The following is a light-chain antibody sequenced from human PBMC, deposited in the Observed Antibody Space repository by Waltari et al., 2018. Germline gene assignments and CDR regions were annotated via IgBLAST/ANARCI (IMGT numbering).Light chain of an antibody. V-gene: IGKV3-15*01. J-gene: IGKJ1*01. Sequence: EIVMTQSPATLSVSPGERVSLSCRASQSVRSNLAWYQQKPGQSPRLLIYGASTRATGIPARFSGSGSGTEFTLVISSLQSEDFAVYYCQQFNTWWTFGQGTNVDI. CDR3: QQFNTWWT. CDR1: QSVRSN. CDR2: GAS.